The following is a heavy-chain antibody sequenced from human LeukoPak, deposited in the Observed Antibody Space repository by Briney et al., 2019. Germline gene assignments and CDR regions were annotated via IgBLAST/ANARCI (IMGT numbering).Heavy chain of an antibody. V-gene: IGHV1-69*13. Sequence: ASVKVSCKASGGTFSSYAISWVRQAPGQGLEWMGGIIPIFGTANYAQKFQGRVTITADESTSTAYMELSSLRSEDTAVYYCNSGYDPGVDYWGQGTLVTVSS. J-gene: IGHJ4*02. CDR3: NSGYDPGVDY. CDR1: GGTFSSYA. CDR2: IIPIFGTA. D-gene: IGHD5-12*01.